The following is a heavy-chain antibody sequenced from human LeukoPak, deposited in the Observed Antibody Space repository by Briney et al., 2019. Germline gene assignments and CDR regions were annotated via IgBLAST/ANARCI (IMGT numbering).Heavy chain of an antibody. CDR1: GFTFSSYS. V-gene: IGHV3-21*01. Sequence: GGSLRLSCAASGFTFSSYSMNWVRQAPGKGLEWVSSISSISGYTYYADSVKGRFTISRDNARNSLYLQMNSLRAEDTAVYYCARGPTMKMDVWGKGTTVTVSS. CDR3: ARGPTMKMDV. J-gene: IGHJ6*03. D-gene: IGHD3-22*01. CDR2: ISSISGYT.